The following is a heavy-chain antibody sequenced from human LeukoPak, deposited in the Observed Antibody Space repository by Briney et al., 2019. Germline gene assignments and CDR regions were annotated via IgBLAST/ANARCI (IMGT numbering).Heavy chain of an antibody. Sequence: GSLRLSCAASGFTFSSYAMNWVRQAPGKGLEWVSSISGNSASTYYADSVKGRFTISRDNSKNTLYLQMNSLRAEDTAVYYCARAPTGYSYGSFGPYYFDYWGQGTLVTVSS. CDR3: ARAPTGYSYGSFGPYYFDY. CDR2: ISGNSAST. D-gene: IGHD5-18*01. CDR1: GFTFSSYA. V-gene: IGHV3-23*01. J-gene: IGHJ4*02.